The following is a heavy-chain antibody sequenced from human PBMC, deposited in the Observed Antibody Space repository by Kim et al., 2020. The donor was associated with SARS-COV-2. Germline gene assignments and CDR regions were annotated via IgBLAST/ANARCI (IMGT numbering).Heavy chain of an antibody. J-gene: IGHJ4*02. V-gene: IGHV3-23*01. CDR3: AKDLVGAGFDY. D-gene: IGHD2-15*01. CDR2: MSGSCGST. Sequence: GGSLRLSCAASGFTFSSYAMSWVRQAPEKGLEWVSAMSGSCGSTYYADSVKGRLPISRDNSKNTLYLQMNSLRAEDTAVYYCAKDLVGAGFDYWGQGTLVIVSS. CDR1: GFTFSSYA.